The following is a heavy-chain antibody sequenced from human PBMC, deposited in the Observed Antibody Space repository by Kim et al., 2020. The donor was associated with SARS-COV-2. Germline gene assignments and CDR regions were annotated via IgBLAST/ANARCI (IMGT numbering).Heavy chain of an antibody. D-gene: IGHD6-19*01. J-gene: IGHJ3*01. CDR3: ARLGAVAGTRSALDV. Sequence: SQTLSLTCDISGDSVSSVNSAWNWIRQSPSGGLEWLGRTYYRSQWYSDYAISMQGRLTVNPDTSKNQFSLHLSSVTPDDTGIYYCARLGAVAGTRSALDVWGKGTRVTGSS. V-gene: IGHV6-1*01. CDR1: GDSVSSVNSA. CDR2: TYYRSQWYS.